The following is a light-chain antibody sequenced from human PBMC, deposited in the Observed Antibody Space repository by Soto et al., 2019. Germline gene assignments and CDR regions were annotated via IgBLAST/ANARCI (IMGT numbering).Light chain of an antibody. CDR3: TSSKSNTTFV. V-gene: IGLV2-14*01. CDR1: TSDIHDFNS. Sequence: QSALTQPASVSGAPGQSITILCSGTTSDIHDFNSISWYQQHPGKAPRLIVYDANKRPSGISPRFSGSKSGLTASLTISGLQGDDEAYYFSTSSKSNTTFVFGTGTKVTVL. CDR2: DAN. J-gene: IGLJ1*01.